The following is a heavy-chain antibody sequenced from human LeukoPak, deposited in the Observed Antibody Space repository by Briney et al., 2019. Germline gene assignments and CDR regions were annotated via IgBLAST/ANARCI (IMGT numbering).Heavy chain of an antibody. J-gene: IGHJ6*02. CDR3: VTDRDPHRGMDV. Sequence: GGSLRLSCAASGFTVSSRYVTWVRRGPGKGLEWVSVIYSGARADYADSVKGRFTISRDNSKNTVYLQMNSLRVEDTAVYYCVTDRDPHRGMDVWGQGTTVTVSS. D-gene: IGHD3-10*01. V-gene: IGHV3-53*01. CDR1: GFTVSSRY. CDR2: IYSGARA.